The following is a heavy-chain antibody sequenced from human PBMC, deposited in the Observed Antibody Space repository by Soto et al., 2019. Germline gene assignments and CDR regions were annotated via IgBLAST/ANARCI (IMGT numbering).Heavy chain of an antibody. CDR3: ARDLRTTVTPGGDYFDY. CDR2: ISSSSSYI. CDR1: GFTFSSYS. Sequence: EVQLVESGGGLVKPGGSLRLSCAASGFTFSSYSMNWVRQAPGKGLEWVSSISSSSSYIYYADSVKGRFTISRDNAKNSLDLQMNSLGAEDTAVYYCARDLRTTVTPGGDYFDYWGQGTLVTVSS. D-gene: IGHD4-17*01. J-gene: IGHJ4*02. V-gene: IGHV3-21*01.